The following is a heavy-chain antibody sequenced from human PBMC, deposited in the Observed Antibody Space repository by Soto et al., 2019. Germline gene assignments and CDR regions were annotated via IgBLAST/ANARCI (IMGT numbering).Heavy chain of an antibody. CDR3: ARSGGDIVATIKRSSFDY. D-gene: IGHD5-12*01. V-gene: IGHV1-3*04. Sequence: ASVKVSCKASGYTFTTYAIHWVRLAPGQGPQWLGWLNTVKGNTRSSQNFQGRVTITRDTSADTAYMELSSLGSEETAVYYCARSGGDIVATIKRSSFDYWGQGTLVTVSS. J-gene: IGHJ4*02. CDR2: LNTVKGNT. CDR1: GYTFTTYA.